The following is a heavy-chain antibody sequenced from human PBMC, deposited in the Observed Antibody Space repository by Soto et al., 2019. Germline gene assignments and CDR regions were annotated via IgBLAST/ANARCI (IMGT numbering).Heavy chain of an antibody. J-gene: IGHJ5*02. CDR2: IYVTGAV. V-gene: IGHV4-31*03. Sequence: SETLSLTCSVSRAALNSGNYYWSWIRQVPGKGLEWIGHIYVTGAVDYNPSLRDRITISQDTSERQFSLNLRLVTAADTAVYYCARLRIATNSYKWFDPWGQGTLVTVSS. D-gene: IGHD2-21*01. CDR1: RAALNSGNYY. CDR3: ARLRIATNSYKWFDP.